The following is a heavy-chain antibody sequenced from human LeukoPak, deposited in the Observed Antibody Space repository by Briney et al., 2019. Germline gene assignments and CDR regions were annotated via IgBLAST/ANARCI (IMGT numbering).Heavy chain of an antibody. Sequence: PGGSLRLSCAASGFTFSSYAMSWVRQAPGKGLEWVSAISGSGGSTYYADSVKGRFTISRDNSKNTLYLQMNSLRAGDTAVYYCAKGDEYSSSSEFDYWGQGTLVTVSS. D-gene: IGHD6-6*01. CDR1: GFTFSSYA. CDR2: ISGSGGST. J-gene: IGHJ4*02. CDR3: AKGDEYSSSSEFDY. V-gene: IGHV3-23*01.